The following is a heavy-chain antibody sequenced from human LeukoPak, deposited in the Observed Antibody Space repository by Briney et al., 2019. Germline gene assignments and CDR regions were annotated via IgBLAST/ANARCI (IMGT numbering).Heavy chain of an antibody. V-gene: IGHV3-23*01. Sequence: GGSLRLSCAASGFTFSSYAMSWVRQAPGKGLEWVSAISGSGGSTYYADSVKGRFTISRDNSKNTLYLQMNSLRAEDTAVYYCAKGGVRYCSGGSCYSNYWGRGTLVTVSS. CDR1: GFTFSSYA. CDR3: AKGGVRYCSGGSCYSNY. D-gene: IGHD2-15*01. CDR2: ISGSGGST. J-gene: IGHJ4*02.